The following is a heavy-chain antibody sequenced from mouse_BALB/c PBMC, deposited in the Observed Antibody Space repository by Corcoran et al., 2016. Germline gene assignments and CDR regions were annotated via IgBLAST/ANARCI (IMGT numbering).Heavy chain of an antibody. CDR3: ARYGNPHWYFDV. J-gene: IGHJ1*01. Sequence: LVKTGASVKISCKASGYSFTGYYRHWVKQSHGKSLEWIGYISCYNGATSYNQKFKGKAIFTLDTSTSTAYMQFNSLTSEDSAVYYCARYGNPHWYFDVWGAGTTVTVSS. D-gene: IGHD2-1*01. CDR1: GYSFTGYY. V-gene: IGHV1S34*01. CDR2: ISCYNGAT.